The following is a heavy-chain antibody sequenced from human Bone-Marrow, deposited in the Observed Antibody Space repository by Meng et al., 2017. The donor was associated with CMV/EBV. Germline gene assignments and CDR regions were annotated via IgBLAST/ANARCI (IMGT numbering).Heavy chain of an antibody. CDR3: ARLYCSSTSCYAATLDY. CDR1: GFTFSSYSMN. CDR2: IYYSGST. J-gene: IGHJ4*02. D-gene: IGHD2-2*01. V-gene: IGHV4-39*01. Sequence: ESLKISCAASGFTFSSYSMNWVRQPPGKGLEWIGSIYYSGSTYYNPSLKSRVTISVDTSKNQFSLKLSSVTATDTAVYYCARLYCSSTSCYAATLDYWGQGTLVTVSS.